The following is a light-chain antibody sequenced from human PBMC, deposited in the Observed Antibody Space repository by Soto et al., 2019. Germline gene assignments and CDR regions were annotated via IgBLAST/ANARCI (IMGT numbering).Light chain of an antibody. J-gene: IGLJ1*01. CDR1: SSDVGGYDY. V-gene: IGLV2-8*01. CDR3: SSYAGSTNIV. CDR2: GVT. Sequence: QSVLTQPPSASGSPGQSVTISCSGTSSDVGGYDYVSWYQQHPGKAPKVLIYGVTKRSSGVPDRFSGSKSGYTAYLTVSGLQAEDEADYCCSSYAGSTNIVFGTGTKVTVL.